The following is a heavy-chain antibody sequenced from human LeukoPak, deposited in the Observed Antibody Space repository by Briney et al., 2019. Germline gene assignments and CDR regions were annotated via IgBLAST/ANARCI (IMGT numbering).Heavy chain of an antibody. J-gene: IGHJ4*02. Sequence: GGSLRLSCAASGFTFSSYAMSWVRQAPGKGLEWVSAISGSGGSTYYADSVKGRFTISRDNSKNTLYLQMNSLRAEDTAVYYCAKDPNEVGATSIGYWGQGTLVTVSS. CDR1: GFTFSSYA. CDR3: AKDPNEVGATSIGY. D-gene: IGHD1-26*01. CDR2: ISGSGGST. V-gene: IGHV3-23*01.